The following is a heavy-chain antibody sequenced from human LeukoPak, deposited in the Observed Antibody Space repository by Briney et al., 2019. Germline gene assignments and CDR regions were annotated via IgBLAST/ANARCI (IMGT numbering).Heavy chain of an antibody. CDR3: ARGGGTMVRGVIKTTYYYYGMDV. D-gene: IGHD3-10*01. V-gene: IGHV1-69*01. CDR1: GGTFSSYA. J-gene: IGHJ6*02. CDR2: IIPIFGTA. Sequence: SVKVSCKASGGTFSSYAISWVRQAPGQGLEWMGGIIPIFGTANYAQKFQGRVTITADESTSTAYVELSSLRSEDTAVYYCARGGGTMVRGVIKTTYYYYGMDVWGQGTTVTVSS.